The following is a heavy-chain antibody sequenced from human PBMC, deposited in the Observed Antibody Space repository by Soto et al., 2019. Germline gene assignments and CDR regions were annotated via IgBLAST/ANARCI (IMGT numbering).Heavy chain of an antibody. J-gene: IGHJ5*02. Sequence: PSETLSLTCTVSGGSISSYYWSWIRQPPGKGLEWIGYIYYSGSTNYNPSLKSRVTISVDTSKNQFSLKLSSVTAADTAVYYCARDQSQLLSTGNWFDPWGKGTLVTVSS. CDR2: IYYSGST. CDR3: ARDQSQLLSTGNWFDP. CDR1: GGSISSYY. D-gene: IGHD2-2*01. V-gene: IGHV4-59*01.